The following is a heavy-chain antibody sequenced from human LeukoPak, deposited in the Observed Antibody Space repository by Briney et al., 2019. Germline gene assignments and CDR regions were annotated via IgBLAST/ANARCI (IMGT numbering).Heavy chain of an antibody. V-gene: IGHV3-7*01. Sequence: GGSLRLSCAASGFTFSTYWMHWVRQAPGKGLEWVANIKPDGSEKHYVDSVKGRFTISRDNAKNSLYLQMNSLRPEDAAVYYCARASGYGSGRYRNTNLDYWGQGTLVTVSS. J-gene: IGHJ4*02. CDR2: IKPDGSEK. CDR1: GFTFSTYW. D-gene: IGHD3-10*01. CDR3: ARASGYGSGRYRNTNLDY.